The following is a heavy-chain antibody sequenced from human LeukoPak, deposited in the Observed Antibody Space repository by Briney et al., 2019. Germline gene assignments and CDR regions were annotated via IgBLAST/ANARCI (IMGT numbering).Heavy chain of an antibody. D-gene: IGHD4-11*01. Sequence: PGGSLRLSCAASGFPFGDFAMTWVRQVQGGGLQWVSTITRSGQNTDYADSVKGRFTISRDDYKGMLYLQMNSLRAEDTAMYYCVKDDYCSIPGCVIDALVVWGQGTVVTVSS. V-gene: IGHV3-23*01. CDR1: GFPFGDFA. J-gene: IGHJ3*01. CDR3: VKDDYCSIPGCVIDALVV. CDR2: ITRSGQNT.